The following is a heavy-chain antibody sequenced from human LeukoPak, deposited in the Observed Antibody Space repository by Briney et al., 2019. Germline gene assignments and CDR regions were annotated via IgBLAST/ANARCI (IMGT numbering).Heavy chain of an antibody. V-gene: IGHV3-73*01. CDR2: IRSKTNNYAT. CDR1: GFTFSASA. Sequence: GGSLRLSCAVSGFTFSASALHWVRQASGKGLEWVGRIRSKTNNYATAYAASVKGRFTISRDDSKNTAYLQMNSLKIEDTAVYYCTLYADNGVMFDYWGQGPLVTVSS. D-gene: IGHD1-1*01. J-gene: IGHJ4*02. CDR3: TLYADNGVMFDY.